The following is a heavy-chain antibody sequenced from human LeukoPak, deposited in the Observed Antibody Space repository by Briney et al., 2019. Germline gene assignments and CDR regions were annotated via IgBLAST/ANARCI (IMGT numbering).Heavy chain of an antibody. J-gene: IGHJ4*02. CDR3: ATYCSGGSCYRNVFDY. Sequence: GESLKISCKGSGYSFTSYWISWVRQMPGKGLEWMGRIDPSDSYTNYSPSFQGHVTISADKSISTAYLQWSSLKASDTAMYYCATYCSGGSCYRNVFDYWGQGTQVTVSS. CDR2: IDPSDSYT. V-gene: IGHV5-10-1*01. D-gene: IGHD2-15*01. CDR1: GYSFTSYW.